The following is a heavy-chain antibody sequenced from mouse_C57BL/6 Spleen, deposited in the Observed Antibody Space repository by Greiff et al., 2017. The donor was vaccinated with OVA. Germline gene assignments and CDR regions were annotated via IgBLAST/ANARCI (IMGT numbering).Heavy chain of an antibody. Sequence: VQLQQSGPELVKPGASVKMSCKASGYTFTDYNMHWVKQSHGKSLEWIGYINPNNGGTSYNQKFKGKATLTVNKDSSTAYMELRSLTSEDSTVYYCAREGYYYGSSYYFDYWGQGTTLTVSS. V-gene: IGHV1-22*01. J-gene: IGHJ2*01. CDR2: INPNNGGT. CDR3: AREGYYYGSSYYFDY. D-gene: IGHD1-1*01. CDR1: GYTFTDYN.